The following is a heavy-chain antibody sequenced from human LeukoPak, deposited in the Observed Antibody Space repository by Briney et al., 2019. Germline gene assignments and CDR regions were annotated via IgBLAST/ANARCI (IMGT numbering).Heavy chain of an antibody. CDR3: ARDLGALTSSWYYLSYY. CDR2: INCYNGNT. Sequence: ASVKVSCKASGYSFNNNGISWVRQAPGQGLEWMGWINCYNGNTKYSQKIQGRVTMTKDTSTNTVYMELRSLRSDDTAVYYCARDLGALTSSWYYLSYYWGQGTLVTVSS. V-gene: IGHV1-18*04. CDR1: GYSFNNNG. D-gene: IGHD6-13*01. J-gene: IGHJ4*02.